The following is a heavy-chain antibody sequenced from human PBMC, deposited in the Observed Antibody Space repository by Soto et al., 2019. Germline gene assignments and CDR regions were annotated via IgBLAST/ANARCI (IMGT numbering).Heavy chain of an antibody. CDR2: IYQSGTT. Sequence: SETLSLSCSVSGGSVRSGSYYWTWIRQPPGKGLEWIGYIYQSGTTNYNASLKSRVTISIDTSKNQFFLKLNSVTAADTAVYYCARDSSGRHDYWGQGTLVTVSS. J-gene: IGHJ4*02. D-gene: IGHD3-22*01. CDR3: ARDSSGRHDY. V-gene: IGHV4-61*01. CDR1: GGSVRSGSYY.